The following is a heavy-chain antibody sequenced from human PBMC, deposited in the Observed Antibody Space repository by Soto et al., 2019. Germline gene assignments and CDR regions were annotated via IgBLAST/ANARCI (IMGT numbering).Heavy chain of an antibody. CDR2: IDYSGNT. Sequence: TLSLTCTVSGGSLSSGNYYWSWMRQPPGKGLEWIGYIDYSGNTFYNPPLKSRLTVSVDTSRNQFSLRLSSVTAADTAVYYCARYCSSTSCLNFDYWGRGTMVTVSS. CDR3: ARYCSSTSCLNFDY. D-gene: IGHD2-2*01. CDR1: GGSLSSGNYY. V-gene: IGHV4-30-4*01. J-gene: IGHJ4*02.